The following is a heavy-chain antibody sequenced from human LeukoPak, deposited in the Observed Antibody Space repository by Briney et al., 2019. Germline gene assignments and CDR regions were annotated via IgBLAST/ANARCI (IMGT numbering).Heavy chain of an antibody. D-gene: IGHD2-15*01. V-gene: IGHV3-21*01. J-gene: IGHJ5*01. CDR1: GFSFSSYW. CDR3: ARDRGLGLPNWFDS. Sequence: GGSLRLSCAASGFSFSSYWMSWVRQAPGKGLEWVSSIDLNGNNINYADSVKDRFTISRDNAKSSLFLQMDSLRVEDTAIYYCARDRGLGLPNWFDSWGQGTLVTVSS. CDR2: IDLNGNNI.